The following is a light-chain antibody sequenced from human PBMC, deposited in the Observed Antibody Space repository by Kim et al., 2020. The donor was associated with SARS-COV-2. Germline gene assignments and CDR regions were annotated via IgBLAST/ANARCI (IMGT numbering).Light chain of an antibody. CDR2: STN. V-gene: IGLV8-61*01. Sequence: GVPVTLTCGLSAGSVSISYYPSWYQQTPGQAPRTLIYSTNTRSSGVPDRFSGSILGNKAALTITGAQADDESDYYCVLYMGSGISVFGGGTQLTVL. CDR1: AGSVSISYY. CDR3: VLYMGSGISV. J-gene: IGLJ3*02.